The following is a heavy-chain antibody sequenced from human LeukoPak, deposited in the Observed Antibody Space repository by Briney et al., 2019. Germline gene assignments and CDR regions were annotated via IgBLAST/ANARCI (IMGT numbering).Heavy chain of an antibody. V-gene: IGHV4-39*01. J-gene: IGHJ4*02. D-gene: IGHD1-7*01. CDR3: ARGGQLELLYYFDY. CDR1: GASISSSNSY. Sequence: SETLSLTCTVSGASISSSNSYWGWIRQPPGKGLEWIGSIYYSGNTYYNASLKSQVSISIDTSKNRFSLKLTSVTAADTAVYYCARGGQLELLYYFDYWGQGTLVTVSS. CDR2: IYYSGNT.